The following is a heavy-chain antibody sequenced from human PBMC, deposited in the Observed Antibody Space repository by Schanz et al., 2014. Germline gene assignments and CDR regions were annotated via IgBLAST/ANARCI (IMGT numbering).Heavy chain of an antibody. CDR2: MNPNSGNP. CDR1: GYTFTSYD. J-gene: IGHJ4*02. CDR3: ARGRTFDY. Sequence: QVQLIQSGAEVKKPGASVQVSCTASGYTFTSYDINWVRQAPGQGLEWLGWMNPNSGNPGFAQKFRGTVTMTRNTSMSTAYIELHILTSEYTAVYYCARGRTFDYWGQGTLVTVSS. V-gene: IGHV1-8*01.